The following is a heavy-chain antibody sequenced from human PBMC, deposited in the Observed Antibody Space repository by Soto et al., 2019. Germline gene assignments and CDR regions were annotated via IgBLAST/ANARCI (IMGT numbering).Heavy chain of an antibody. V-gene: IGHV3-23*01. CDR3: AKRGYDILAGYYSDYNWFDP. CDR2: ISGSGGST. J-gene: IGHJ5*02. D-gene: IGHD3-9*01. Sequence: PGGSLRLSCAASGFTFSSYAMSWVRQAPGKGLEWVSAISGSGGSTYYADSVKGRFTISRANSKNTLYLQMNSLRAEDTAVYYCAKRGYDILAGYYSDYNWFDPWGQGTLVTV. CDR1: GFTFSSYA.